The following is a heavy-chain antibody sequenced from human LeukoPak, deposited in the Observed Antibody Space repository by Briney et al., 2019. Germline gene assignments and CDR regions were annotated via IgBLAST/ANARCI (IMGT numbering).Heavy chain of an antibody. CDR3: AASATIFGVVIGLDY. CDR1: GGTFSSYA. CDR2: ISAYNGNT. Sequence: ASVKVSCKASGGTFSSYAISWVRQAPGQGLEWMGWISAYNGNTNYAQKLQGRVTMTTDTSTSTAYMELRSLRSDDTAVYYCAASATIFGVVIGLDYWGQGTLVTVSS. D-gene: IGHD3-3*01. J-gene: IGHJ4*02. V-gene: IGHV1-18*01.